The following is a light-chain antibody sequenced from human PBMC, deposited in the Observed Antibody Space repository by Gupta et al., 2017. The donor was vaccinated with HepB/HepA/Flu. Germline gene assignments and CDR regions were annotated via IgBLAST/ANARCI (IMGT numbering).Light chain of an antibody. CDR1: QSISSW. CDR2: KAS. CDR3: QQYNSYSPWT. J-gene: IGKJ1*01. V-gene: IGKV1-5*03. Sequence: DIQMTQSPSTLSASVGDRVTITCRASQSISSWLAWYQQKPGKAPKLLIYKASSLERGVPSRFSGSGSGKEFTLTISSLQPDDFATYYCQQYNSYSPWTFGQGTKVEIK.